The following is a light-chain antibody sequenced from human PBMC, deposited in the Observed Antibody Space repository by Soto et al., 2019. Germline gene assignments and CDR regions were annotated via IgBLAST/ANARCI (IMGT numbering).Light chain of an antibody. CDR3: QQYNNWPPLT. Sequence: IVMTQSPATLSVSPGERATLSCRASQTVNSNLAWYQKKPGQAPRLLIYGASTRAPGIPARFSGSGSGTEFTLTISSLQSEDFAVYYCQQYNNWPPLTFGGGTKVDIK. CDR1: QTVNSN. CDR2: GAS. V-gene: IGKV3D-15*01. J-gene: IGKJ4*01.